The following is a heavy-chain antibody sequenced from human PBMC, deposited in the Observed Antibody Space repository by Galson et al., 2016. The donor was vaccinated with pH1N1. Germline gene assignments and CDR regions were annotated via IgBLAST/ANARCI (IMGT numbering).Heavy chain of an antibody. V-gene: IGHV5-51*01. CDR2: IYPGYSET. D-gene: IGHD5-18*01. Sequence: QSGAEVKKPGESLRISCKGSGYSFSNYWIGWVRQMPGKGLEWMGIIYPGYSETKYSPSFQGQVTFSADKSSSTAYLQWSSLKAPDTAMYYCARRDTLYGVDVWGQGTTVTVSS. CDR1: GYSFSNYW. J-gene: IGHJ6*02. CDR3: ARRDTLYGVDV.